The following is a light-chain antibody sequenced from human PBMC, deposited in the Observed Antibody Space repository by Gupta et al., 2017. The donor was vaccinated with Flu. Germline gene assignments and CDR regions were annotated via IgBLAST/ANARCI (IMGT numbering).Light chain of an antibody. CDR2: GTS. CDR1: QSVASSD. CDR3: QQYANSPLT. V-gene: IGKV3-20*01. Sequence: EIVLTQSPSTLSLSPGEGATLSCRASQSVASSDLAWYQQRPGQAPRLLIYGTSSRATGIPDRFSGSGSGTDFTLTISRLGPEDFAVYYCQQYANSPLTFGGGTKVEIK. J-gene: IGKJ4*01.